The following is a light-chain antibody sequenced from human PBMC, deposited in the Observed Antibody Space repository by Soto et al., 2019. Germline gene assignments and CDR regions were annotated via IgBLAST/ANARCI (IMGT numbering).Light chain of an antibody. V-gene: IGLV2-8*01. CDR2: EVS. CDR1: SSDVGGYNY. J-gene: IGLJ2*01. Sequence: QSVLTQPPSASGSPGQSVTISCTGTSSDVGGYNYVSWYQQHQGKAPKLMIYEVSKRPSGVPDRFSVSKSGNTSSLTVSGLQSEDEADYYCSSYAGSNNVVFGGGTKHTVL. CDR3: SSYAGSNNVV.